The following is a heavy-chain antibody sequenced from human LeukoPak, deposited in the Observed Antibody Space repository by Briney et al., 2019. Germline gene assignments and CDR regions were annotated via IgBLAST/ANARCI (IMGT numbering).Heavy chain of an antibody. CDR2: INYSGST. Sequence: SETLSLTCTGSGGSISSYYWSWIRQHPGKGLEWIGYINYSGSTNYNPSLKSRITISVDTSKKQFSLKLSSVTAADTAVYYCARGVAVAGYYFDYWGQGTLVTVSS. V-gene: IGHV4-59*01. CDR3: ARGVAVAGYYFDY. J-gene: IGHJ4*02. CDR1: GGSISSYY. D-gene: IGHD6-19*01.